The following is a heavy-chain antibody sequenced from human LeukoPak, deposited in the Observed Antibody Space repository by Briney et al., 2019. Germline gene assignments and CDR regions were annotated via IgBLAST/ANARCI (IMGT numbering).Heavy chain of an antibody. CDR1: GFTVSSNY. CDR2: IYSGGST. J-gene: IGHJ5*02. D-gene: IGHD6-13*01. V-gene: IGHV3-66*02. CDR3: ASIGGGSSWYWFDP. Sequence: GGSLRLSCAASGFTVSSNYMSWVRQAPGKGLEWVPVIYSGGSTYYADSVKGRFTISRDNSKNTLYLQMNSLRAEDTAVYYCASIGGGSSWYWFDPWSQGTLVTVSS.